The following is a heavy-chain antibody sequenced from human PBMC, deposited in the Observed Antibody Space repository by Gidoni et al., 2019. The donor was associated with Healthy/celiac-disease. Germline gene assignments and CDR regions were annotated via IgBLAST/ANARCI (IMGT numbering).Heavy chain of an antibody. CDR2: INPNSGGT. CDR3: ARGGMTTVTTQDYYYGMDV. V-gene: IGHV1-2*04. CDR1: GYTFTGYY. J-gene: IGHJ6*02. D-gene: IGHD4-17*01. Sequence: QVQLVQSGAEVKKPGASVKVSCKASGYTFTGYYMHWVRQAPGQGLEWMGWINPNSGGTNYAQKFQGWVTMTRDTSISTAYMELSRLRSDDTAVYYCARGGMTTVTTQDYYYGMDVWGQGTTVTVSS.